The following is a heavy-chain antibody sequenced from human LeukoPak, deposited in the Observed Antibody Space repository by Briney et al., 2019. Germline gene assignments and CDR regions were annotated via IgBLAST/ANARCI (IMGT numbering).Heavy chain of an antibody. J-gene: IGHJ5*02. V-gene: IGHV1-2*02. D-gene: IGHD3-10*01. Sequence: ASVKVSCKASGYTFTGYYLHWVRQAPGQGLERMGWINPKSGGTNSAQKFQGRVTMTRDTSISTAYMELSRLRSDDTAVYYCASSNYYGSGSYYNPNWFDPWGQGTLVTVSS. CDR2: INPKSGGT. CDR3: ASSNYYGSGSYYNPNWFDP. CDR1: GYTFTGYY.